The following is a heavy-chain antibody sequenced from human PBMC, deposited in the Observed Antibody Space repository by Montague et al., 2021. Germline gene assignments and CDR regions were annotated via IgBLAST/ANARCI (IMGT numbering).Heavy chain of an antibody. CDR1: GFTFSNYW. J-gene: IGHJ6*02. CDR3: ARPTPGTDGLDV. Sequence: SLRLSCAASGFTFSNYWMYWVRQGPGKGLVWVSRIYSGGSKTNYADSVKGRFTISRDNVKNTLYLQMTSLRDEDTAVYFCARPTPGTDGLDVWGPGTTVTVSS. D-gene: IGHD1-1*01. CDR2: IYSGGSKT. V-gene: IGHV3-74*01.